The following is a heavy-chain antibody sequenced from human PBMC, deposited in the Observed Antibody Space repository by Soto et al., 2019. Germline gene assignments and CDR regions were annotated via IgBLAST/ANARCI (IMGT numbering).Heavy chain of an antibody. D-gene: IGHD1-1*01. Sequence: QVHLVQSGAEVKKPGASVKVSCKGSGYGFTTYGITGVRQAPGQGLEGMAWISAHNGNTNYAQKLQGRVTVTRDTSTSTAYMELRSLRSDATAVYYCARGRYGDYWGQGALVTVSS. V-gene: IGHV1-18*01. CDR1: GYGFTTYG. CDR2: ISAHNGNT. CDR3: ARGRYGDY. J-gene: IGHJ4*02.